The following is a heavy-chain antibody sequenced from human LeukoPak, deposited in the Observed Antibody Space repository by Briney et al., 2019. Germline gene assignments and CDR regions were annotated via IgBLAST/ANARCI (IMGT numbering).Heavy chain of an antibody. CDR3: ARLYSSSSIDYYYMDV. CDR2: MNPNSGNT. D-gene: IGHD6-13*01. J-gene: IGHJ6*03. CDR1: GYTFTSYD. V-gene: IGHV1-8*02. Sequence: ASVKVSCKASGYTFTSYDINWVRQATGQGLEWMGWMNPNSGNTGYAQKFQGRVTMTRDTSISTAYMELSRLRSDDTAVYYCARLYSSSSIDYYYMDVWGKGTTVTISS.